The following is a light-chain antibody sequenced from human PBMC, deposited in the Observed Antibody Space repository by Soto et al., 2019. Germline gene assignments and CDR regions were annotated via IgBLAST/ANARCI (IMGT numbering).Light chain of an antibody. CDR3: QQFDNLPFT. Sequence: DIQMTQSPASLSASVGDRVTITCQARQDISNYLNWYQQKPGNAPKLLIYDASKLETGVPSRFRGSGSGTDFTFTISSLQPEDIGTYYCQQFDNLPFTFGGGTKVAIK. CDR2: DAS. J-gene: IGKJ4*01. V-gene: IGKV1-33*01. CDR1: QDISNY.